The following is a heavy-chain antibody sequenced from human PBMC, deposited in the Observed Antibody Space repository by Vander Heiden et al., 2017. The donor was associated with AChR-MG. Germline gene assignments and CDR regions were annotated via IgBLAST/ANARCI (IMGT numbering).Heavy chain of an antibody. V-gene: IGHV1-8*01. CDR2: MNPNSGNT. CDR3: ARGEYSSSFDP. J-gene: IGHJ5*02. Sequence: VQLAQSGAEAKKPGASVKVSCKASGNTFPIYDFNWVRQATGQGLEWMGWMNPNSGNTGYAQKFQGRVTMTRNTSISTAYMELSSLRSEDTAVYYCARGEYSSSFDPWGQGTLVTVSS. CDR1: GNTFPIYD. D-gene: IGHD6-6*01.